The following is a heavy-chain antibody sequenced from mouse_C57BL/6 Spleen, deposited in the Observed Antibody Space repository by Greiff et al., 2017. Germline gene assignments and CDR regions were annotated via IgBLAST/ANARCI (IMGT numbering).Heavy chain of an antibody. CDR1: GYTFTDYE. D-gene: IGHD2-12*01. Sequence: QVQLQQSGAELVRPGASVTLSCKASGYTFTDYEMHWVKQTPVHGLEWIGAIDPETGGTAYNQKFKGKAILTADKSSSTAYMELRSLTSEDSAVYYCTREPNLRGYFDVWGTGTTVTVSS. V-gene: IGHV1-15*01. J-gene: IGHJ1*03. CDR2: IDPETGGT. CDR3: TREPNLRGYFDV.